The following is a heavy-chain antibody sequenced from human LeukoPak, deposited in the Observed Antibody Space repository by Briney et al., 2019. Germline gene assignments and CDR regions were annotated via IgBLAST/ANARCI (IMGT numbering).Heavy chain of an antibody. CDR3: ARAPKGCSSTSCYGGHMDV. J-gene: IGHJ6*03. D-gene: IGHD2-2*01. CDR2: IYHSGNT. V-gene: IGHV4-38-2*02. CDR1: GYSISSGYY. Sequence: SETLSLTCTVSGYSISSGYYWGWIRQPPGKGLEWIGSIYHSGNTYYNPSLKSRVIISVDTSKNQFSLKLSSVTAADTAVYYRARAPKGCSSTSCYGGHMDVWGKGTTVTVSS.